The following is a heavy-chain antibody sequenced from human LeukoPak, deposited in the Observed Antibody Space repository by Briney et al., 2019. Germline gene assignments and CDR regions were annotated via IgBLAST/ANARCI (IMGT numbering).Heavy chain of an antibody. Sequence: SVKVSCKASGGTFSSYAIGWVRQAPGQGLEWMGGIIPIFGTANYAQKFQGRVTMTRDTSTNTVYMELSSLRSEDTAVYYCARGPSITMIRGGQWYYYMDVWGKGTTVTISS. CDR3: ARGPSITMIRGGQWYYYMDV. CDR2: IIPIFGTA. D-gene: IGHD3-10*01. J-gene: IGHJ6*03. CDR1: GGTFSSYA. V-gene: IGHV1-69*05.